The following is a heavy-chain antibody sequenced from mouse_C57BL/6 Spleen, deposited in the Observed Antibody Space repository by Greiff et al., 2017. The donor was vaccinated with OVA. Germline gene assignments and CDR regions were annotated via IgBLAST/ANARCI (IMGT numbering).Heavy chain of an antibody. CDR3: ARSPIYDGYYLYAMDY. CDR1: GYTFTDYY. CDR2: IYPGSGNT. D-gene: IGHD2-3*01. J-gene: IGHJ4*01. V-gene: IGHV1-76*01. Sequence: QVQLQQSGAELVRPGASVKLSCKASGYTFTDYYINWVKQRPGQGLEWIARIYPGSGNTYYNEKFKGKATLTAEKSSSTAYMQLSSLTSEDSAVYFCARSPIYDGYYLYAMDYWGQGTSVTVSS.